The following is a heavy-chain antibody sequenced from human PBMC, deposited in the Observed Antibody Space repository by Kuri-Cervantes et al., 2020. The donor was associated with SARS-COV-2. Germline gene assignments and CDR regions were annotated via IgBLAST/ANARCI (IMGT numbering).Heavy chain of an antibody. CDR1: GFTFSSYG. V-gene: IGHV3-33*01. CDR3: ARDRIAPTGWDYYMDV. D-gene: IGHD2-15*01. CDR2: IWYDGSNK. Sequence: GESLKISCAASGFTFSSYGMHWVRQAPGKGLEWVAVIWYDGSNKYYADCVKGRFTISRDNSKNTLYLQMNSLRAEDTAVYYCARDRIAPTGWDYYMDVWGKGTTVTVSS. J-gene: IGHJ6*03.